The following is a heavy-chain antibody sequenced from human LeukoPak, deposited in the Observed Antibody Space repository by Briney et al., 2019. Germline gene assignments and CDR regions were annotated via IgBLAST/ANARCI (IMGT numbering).Heavy chain of an antibody. V-gene: IGHV4-59*01. J-gene: IGHJ4*02. CDR1: GGSISSNY. CDR3: ARGLVGYCINGLCPNSHYFDY. D-gene: IGHD2-8*01. Sequence: PSETLSLTCTVSGGSISSNYWSWIRQPPGKGLEWIGYIYYSGSTNYNPSLKSRVTISEDTSKNQFYLKLSFVTAADTAVYYCARGLVGYCINGLCPNSHYFDYWGQGTLVTVSS. CDR2: IYYSGST.